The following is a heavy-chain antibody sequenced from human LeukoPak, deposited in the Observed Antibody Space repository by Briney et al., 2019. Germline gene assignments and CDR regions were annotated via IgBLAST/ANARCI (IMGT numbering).Heavy chain of an antibody. CDR1: GYSFTNYG. J-gene: IGHJ4*02. D-gene: IGHD6-13*01. CDR3: ARGSSSWDFDY. Sequence: GESLRISCKGSGYSFTNYGINWVRHMPGKGLEWMGRIDPTDSYTNYSPSFQGHITISADKSINTVYLQCSSLKASDTAIYYCARGSSSWDFDYWGQGTLVTVSS. CDR2: IDPTDSYT. V-gene: IGHV5-10-1*01.